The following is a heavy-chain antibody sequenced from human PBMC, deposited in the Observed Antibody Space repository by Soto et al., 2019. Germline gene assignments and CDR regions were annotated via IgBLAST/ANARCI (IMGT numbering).Heavy chain of an antibody. CDR1: GGTFSSYA. CDR3: ARDRSYSSSPPSVQRYGMDV. V-gene: IGHV1-69*01. Sequence: QVQLVQSGAEVKKPGSSVKVSCKASGGTFSSYAISWVRQAPGQGLEWMGGIIPIFGTANYAQKFQGRVTITADESTSTAYMELSSLRSEDTAVYYCARDRSYSSSPPSVQRYGMDVWGQGTTVTVSS. J-gene: IGHJ6*02. CDR2: IIPIFGTA. D-gene: IGHD6-6*01.